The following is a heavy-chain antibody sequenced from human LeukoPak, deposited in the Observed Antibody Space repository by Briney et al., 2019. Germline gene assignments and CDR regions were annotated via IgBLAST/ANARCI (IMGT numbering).Heavy chain of an antibody. J-gene: IGHJ4*02. CDR2: INTDETIT. D-gene: IGHD3-22*01. V-gene: IGHV3-74*01. Sequence: GGSLRLSCAASGSTFSSYWMHWVRQAPGKGLVWVSRINTDETITTYADSVKGRFTISRDNAKNTLYLQMNSLRAEDTAVYYCARATYYYDSSGYRAVYYFDYWGQGTLVTVSS. CDR3: ARATYYYDSSGYRAVYYFDY. CDR1: GSTFSSYW.